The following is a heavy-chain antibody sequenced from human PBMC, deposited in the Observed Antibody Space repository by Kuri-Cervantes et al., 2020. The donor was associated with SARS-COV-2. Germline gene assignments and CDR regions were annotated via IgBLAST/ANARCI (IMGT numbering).Heavy chain of an antibody. V-gene: IGHV4-39*01. CDR1: GGSISTYY. D-gene: IGHD2-21*01. CDR2: IYSGGTT. J-gene: IGHJ5*02. CDR3: ASRPGGRSAYCGATSCWGWFDP. Sequence: ESLKISCTVSGGSISTYYWAWIRQPPGKGLEWIGSIYSGGTTYYDPSLKSRVTISVDTSKNQFSLNLTSVTAADTAVYYCASRPGGRSAYCGATSCWGWFDPWGQGTLVTVSS.